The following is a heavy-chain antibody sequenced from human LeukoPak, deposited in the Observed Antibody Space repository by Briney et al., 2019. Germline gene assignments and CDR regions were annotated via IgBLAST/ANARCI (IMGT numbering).Heavy chain of an antibody. V-gene: IGHV3-30*18. CDR1: GFTFNNYG. D-gene: IGHD6-13*01. CDR2: ISDDGRNK. J-gene: IGHJ4*02. Sequence: SGGSLRLSCAASGFTFNNYGMHYVRQAPGKGLEWVAVISDDGRNKNYADSVKGRFTISRDNSNNTLYLQMNSLRAEDIGVYYCAKDRETTASGTFDYWGQGTLVTVSS. CDR3: AKDRETTASGTFDY.